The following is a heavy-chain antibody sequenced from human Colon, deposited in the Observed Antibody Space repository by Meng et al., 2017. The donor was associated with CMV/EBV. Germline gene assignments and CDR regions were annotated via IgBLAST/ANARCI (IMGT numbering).Heavy chain of an antibody. CDR1: ADSFTGYH. J-gene: IGHJ4*02. CDR2: INYRGSI. V-gene: IGHV4-34*01. D-gene: IGHD7-27*01. CDR3: VRGNWVSDF. Sequence: QVQLTEGGAEVLNPSEPLSPTHTVSADSFTGYHWTWIRQPPGKGPEWIGEINYRGSIHYNPSLESRVTISLDMSTNQLSLKLNSVTAADTAVYYCVRGNWVSDFWGQGTLVTVSS.